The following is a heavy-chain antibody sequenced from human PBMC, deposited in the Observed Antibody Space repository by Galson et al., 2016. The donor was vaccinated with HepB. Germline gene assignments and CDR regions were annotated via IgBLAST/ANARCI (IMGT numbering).Heavy chain of an antibody. V-gene: IGHV3-23*01. CDR1: GLMYTHYA. Sequence: SLRLSCAVSGLMYTHYAMNWVRQAPGKGLEWVSIIDDSGGHIYHAESVKGRFTISRDKATNTLYLQMNSLRAEDTALYYCARDRGYRALDLWGQGTTVTVSS. CDR2: IDDSGGHI. J-gene: IGHJ3*01. D-gene: IGHD3-10*01. CDR3: ARDRGYRALDL.